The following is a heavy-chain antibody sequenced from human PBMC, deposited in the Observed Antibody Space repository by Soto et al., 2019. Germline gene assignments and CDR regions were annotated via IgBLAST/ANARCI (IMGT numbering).Heavy chain of an antibody. J-gene: IGHJ4*02. D-gene: IGHD3-10*01. CDR3: ARDIGSYAYEEGY. Sequence: SETLSLTCSVSGGSINSYGWSWIRQPAGKGLEWIGRVYSSGTTDYNPSLNSRATLSVETSKNQFSLKLSSVTAADTAVYYCARDIGSYAYEEGYWGQGIPVPSPQ. CDR1: GGSINSYG. V-gene: IGHV4-4*07. CDR2: VYSSGTT.